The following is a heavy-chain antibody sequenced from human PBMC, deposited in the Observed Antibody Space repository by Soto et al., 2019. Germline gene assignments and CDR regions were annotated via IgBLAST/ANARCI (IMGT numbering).Heavy chain of an antibody. CDR2: IRSKAYGETR. Sequence: GSLRLSCTTSGLTFADYALSCFRQAPGKGLEWLVHIRSKAYGETREYAASVKDRFTISRDDSEGVAYLQMNSLKTEDTALYYCTRAPTSGFDSWGQGTLVTVSS. CDR1: GLTFADYA. J-gene: IGHJ4*02. V-gene: IGHV3-49*03. D-gene: IGHD6-19*01. CDR3: TRAPTSGFDS.